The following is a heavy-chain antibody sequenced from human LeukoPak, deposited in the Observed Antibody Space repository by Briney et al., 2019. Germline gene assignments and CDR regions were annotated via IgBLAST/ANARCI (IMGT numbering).Heavy chain of an antibody. D-gene: IGHD3-10*01. CDR3: ARGGSETYGRAFDI. V-gene: IGHV3-74*01. CDR2: VNGDGITT. J-gene: IGHJ3*02. CDR1: GFTFSSFW. Sequence: GSLRLSCAASGFTFSSFWMHWVRQVPGKGLVWVSQVNGDGITTDYADSVKGRFTISRDSAKNTLYLQMNSLGAEDTAVYYCARGGSETYGRAFDIWGQGTMVTVS.